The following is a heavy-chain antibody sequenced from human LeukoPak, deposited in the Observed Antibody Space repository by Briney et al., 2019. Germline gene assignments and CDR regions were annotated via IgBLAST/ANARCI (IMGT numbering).Heavy chain of an antibody. CDR3: ARDSPTSPTYYYDSSGYDAFDI. Sequence: GGSLRLSCAASGFTFSDYYMSWIRQAPGKGLEWVSYISSSGSTIYYADSVKGRFTISRDNAKNTLYLQMNSLRAEDTAVYYCARDSPTSPTYYYDSSGYDAFDIWGQGTMVTVSS. CDR2: ISSSGSTI. V-gene: IGHV3-11*04. CDR1: GFTFSDYY. D-gene: IGHD3-22*01. J-gene: IGHJ3*02.